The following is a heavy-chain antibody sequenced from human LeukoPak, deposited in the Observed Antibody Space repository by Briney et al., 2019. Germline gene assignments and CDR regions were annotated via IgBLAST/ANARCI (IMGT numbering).Heavy chain of an antibody. CDR1: GYTFTSYG. CDR2: ISAYNGNT. V-gene: IGHV1-18*01. Sequence: ASVKVSCKASGYTFTSYGISWVRQASGQGLEWMGWISAYNGNTNYAQKLQGRVTMTTDTSTSTAYMELRSLRSDDTAVYYCARGAMVRTPTPYYFDYWGQGTLVTVSS. CDR3: ARGAMVRTPTPYYFDY. D-gene: IGHD3-10*01. J-gene: IGHJ4*02.